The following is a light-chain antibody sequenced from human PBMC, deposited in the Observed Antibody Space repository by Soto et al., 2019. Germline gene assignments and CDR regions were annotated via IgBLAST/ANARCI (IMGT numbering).Light chain of an antibody. Sequence: EIALPQSPGTLSLSPGERATLSCRASQSVSSSYLAWYQQKPGQAPRLLIYGASSRATGIPDRFSGSGSGTDFTLTISRLEPEDFAVYYCQQYGSSPTWTFGQGTKVDIK. CDR2: GAS. J-gene: IGKJ1*01. CDR3: QQYGSSPTWT. V-gene: IGKV3-20*01. CDR1: QSVSSSY.